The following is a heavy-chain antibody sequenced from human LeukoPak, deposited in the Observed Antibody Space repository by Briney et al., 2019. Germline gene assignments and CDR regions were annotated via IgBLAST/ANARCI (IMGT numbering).Heavy chain of an antibody. Sequence: GASVKVSCKASGYTFTNYHISWVRQAPGQGLEWMGWISAYNGNTNYAQKLQGRVTMTTDTSTSTAYMELRSLRSDDTAVYYCAREPPGSGWNIAAHDAFDIWGQGTMVTVSS. CDR1: GYTFTNYH. V-gene: IGHV1-18*01. CDR3: AREPPGSGWNIAAHDAFDI. J-gene: IGHJ3*02. D-gene: IGHD6-13*01. CDR2: ISAYNGNT.